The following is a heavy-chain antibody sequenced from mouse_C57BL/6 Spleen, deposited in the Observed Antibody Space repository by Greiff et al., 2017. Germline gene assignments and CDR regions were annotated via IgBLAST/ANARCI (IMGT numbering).Heavy chain of an antibody. CDR3: ARMITTVYYYAMDY. CDR2: INPNNGGT. D-gene: IGHD1-1*01. Sequence: EVQLQQSGPELVKPGASVKIPCKASGYTFTDYNMDWVKQSHGKSLEWIGDINPNNGGTIYNQKFKGKATLTVDKSSSTAYMDLRSLTSEDTAVYYCARMITTVYYYAMDYWGQGTSVTVSS. J-gene: IGHJ4*01. V-gene: IGHV1-18*01. CDR1: GYTFTDYN.